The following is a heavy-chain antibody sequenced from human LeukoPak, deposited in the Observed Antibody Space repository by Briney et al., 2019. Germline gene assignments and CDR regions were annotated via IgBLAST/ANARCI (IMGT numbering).Heavy chain of an antibody. CDR2: IRSDGVSK. D-gene: IGHD4-17*01. V-gene: IGHV3-30*02. CDR3: NGDYDY. CDR1: GFSFITYG. J-gene: IGHJ4*02. Sequence: GGSLRLSCAASGFSFITYGMHWVRQAPGKGPEWVAFIRSDGVSKYYADSVKGRFTISRDNSKNTLYLQMNSLRAEDTAVYYCNGDYDYWGQGNLVTVSS.